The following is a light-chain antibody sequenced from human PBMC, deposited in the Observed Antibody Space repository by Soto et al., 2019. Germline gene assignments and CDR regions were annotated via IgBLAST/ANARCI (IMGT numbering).Light chain of an antibody. CDR3: QQSYSTPPT. V-gene: IGKV1-39*01. Sequence: DIQMTQSPSSLSASVGDRVTITCRASQSINTYLNWYQQKPGKAPRLLIYAASSLQSGVPSRFSGSGSGTDFTLTISSLQPEDIATYYCQQSYSTPPTFGQGTKLEI. CDR2: AAS. J-gene: IGKJ2*01. CDR1: QSINTY.